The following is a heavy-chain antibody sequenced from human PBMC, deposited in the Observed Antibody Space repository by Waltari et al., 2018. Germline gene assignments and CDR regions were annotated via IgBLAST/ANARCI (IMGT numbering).Heavy chain of an antibody. CDR1: GYTLTELS. Sequence: QVQLVQSGAEVKKPGASVKVSCKVYGYTLTELSMHWVPQAPGKGLEWMGGFDPEDGETIYAQKFQGRVTMTEDTSTDTAYMELSSLRSEDTAVYYCATGCTNGVCYRGYWYFDLWGRGTLVTVSS. CDR2: FDPEDGET. D-gene: IGHD2-8*01. CDR3: ATGCTNGVCYRGYWYFDL. V-gene: IGHV1-24*01. J-gene: IGHJ2*01.